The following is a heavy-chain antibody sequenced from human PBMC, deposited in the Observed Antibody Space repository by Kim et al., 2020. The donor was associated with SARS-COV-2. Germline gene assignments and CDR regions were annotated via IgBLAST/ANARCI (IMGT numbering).Heavy chain of an antibody. Sequence: SETLSLTCSVSGSPFGYAYYWGWIRQPPGRGLEWIGSISHSGDTYYKTSVQSRITISVDTSKNQFSLNLSSVTAADTALYFCARQVVTGWCHFDMWGQG. CDR3: ARQVVTGWCHFDM. CDR1: GSPFGYAYY. CDR2: ISHSGDT. V-gene: IGHV4-38-2*01. J-gene: IGHJ3*02. D-gene: IGHD6-19*01.